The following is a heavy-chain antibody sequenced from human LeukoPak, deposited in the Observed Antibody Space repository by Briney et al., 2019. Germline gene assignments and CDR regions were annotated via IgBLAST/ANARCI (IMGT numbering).Heavy chain of an antibody. D-gene: IGHD3-10*01. V-gene: IGHV1-2*06. Sequence: ASVKVSCKASGYTFTGYYIHWVRQAPGQGLEWMGRINPNSGDTNYAQKFQGRVTTTRDTSISTAYMELSNLSSDDTAVYYCARDPYVSGSYRWLDPWGQGTLVTVSS. CDR1: GYTFTGYY. CDR2: INPNSGDT. CDR3: ARDPYVSGSYRWLDP. J-gene: IGHJ5*02.